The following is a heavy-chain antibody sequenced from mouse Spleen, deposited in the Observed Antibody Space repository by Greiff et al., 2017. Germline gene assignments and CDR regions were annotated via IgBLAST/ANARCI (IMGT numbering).Heavy chain of an antibody. CDR2: IYPGSGNT. J-gene: IGHJ4*01. CDR3: AGDGYRYAMDY. CDR1: GYSFTSYY. Sequence: VQLQQSGPELVKPGASVKISCKASGYSFTSYYIHWVKQRPGQGLEWIGWIYPGSGNTKYNEKFKGKATLTADTSSSTAYMQLSSLTSEDSAVYYCAGDGYRYAMDYWGQGTSVTVSS. D-gene: IGHD2-3*01. V-gene: IGHV1-66*01.